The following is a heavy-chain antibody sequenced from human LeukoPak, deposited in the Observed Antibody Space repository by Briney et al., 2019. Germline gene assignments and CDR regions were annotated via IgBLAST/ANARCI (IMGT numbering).Heavy chain of an antibody. CDR1: GFTFSSYS. CDR3: ARDRQFGRISDAFDI. D-gene: IGHD3-10*01. Sequence: NPGGSLRLSCAASGFTFSSYSMNWVRQAPGKGLEWVSSISSSSSYIYYADSVKGRFTISRDNAKNSLYLQMNSLRAEDTAVYYCARDRQFGRISDAFDIWGQGTMVTVSS. CDR2: ISSSSSYI. J-gene: IGHJ3*02. V-gene: IGHV3-21*01.